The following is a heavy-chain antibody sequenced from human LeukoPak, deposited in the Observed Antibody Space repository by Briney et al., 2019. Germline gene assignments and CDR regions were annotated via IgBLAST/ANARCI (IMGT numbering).Heavy chain of an antibody. CDR3: ASSSWYAYFQH. V-gene: IGHV4-59*01. D-gene: IGHD6-13*01. J-gene: IGHJ1*01. CDR1: GGSMGSYY. Sequence: ASETLSLTCTVSGGSMGSYYWSWIRQPPGKGLEWIGYIYYSGSTNYNPSLKSRVTISVDTSKNQFSPKLSSVTAADTAVYYCASSSWYAYFQHWGQGNLVTVSS. CDR2: IYYSGST.